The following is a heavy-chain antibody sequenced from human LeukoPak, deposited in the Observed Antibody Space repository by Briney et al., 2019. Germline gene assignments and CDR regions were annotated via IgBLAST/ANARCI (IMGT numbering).Heavy chain of an antibody. CDR1: VVTSSSCG. J-gene: IGHJ4*02. D-gene: IGHD3-22*01. Sequence: GGSLRLSCAASVVTSSSCGRYWFRRALGKGMEYGSSIPSDVPTTYYAASVTVRFTVYRDNPKNTLYLQMSSRRADDTAVYYCLTSPKHSDNYWGGEPWSPSPQ. CDR3: LTSPKHSDNY. V-gene: IGHV3-64D*06. CDR2: IPSDVPTT.